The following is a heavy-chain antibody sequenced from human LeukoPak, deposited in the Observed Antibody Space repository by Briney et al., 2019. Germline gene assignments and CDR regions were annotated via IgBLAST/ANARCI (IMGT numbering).Heavy chain of an antibody. Sequence: GGSLRLSCAASGFTVSQSYMSWVRQAPGKGLEWVSIIYAGGNTYYADSVKGRFTISRDTSNNTACLEMNSLRVEDTAIYYCARDGAIVAGTAQHWGQGALVTVSS. CDR3: ARDGAIVAGTAQH. V-gene: IGHV3-53*01. CDR1: GFTVSQSY. CDR2: IYAGGNT. J-gene: IGHJ1*01. D-gene: IGHD5-12*01.